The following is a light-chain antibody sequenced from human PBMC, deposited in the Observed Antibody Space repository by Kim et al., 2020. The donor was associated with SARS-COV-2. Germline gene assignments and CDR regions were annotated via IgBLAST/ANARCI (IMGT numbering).Light chain of an antibody. J-gene: IGKJ4*01. CDR2: AAS. CDR1: QDITGY. Sequence: ASVGDRVTITCRAGQDITGYLAWYQQNPGKAPKLLIYAASTLQSGVPSRFSGSGSGTEFTLTISSLQPEDFASYYCQQVKNYPRTFGGGTKVDIK. V-gene: IGKV1-9*01. CDR3: QQVKNYPRT.